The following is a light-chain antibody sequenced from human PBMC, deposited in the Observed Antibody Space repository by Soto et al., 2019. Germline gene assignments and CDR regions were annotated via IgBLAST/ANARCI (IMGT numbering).Light chain of an antibody. CDR2: DVN. CDR1: SRDIGSYKY. J-gene: IGLJ1*01. CDR3: SSYTTTSSYV. V-gene: IGLV2-14*01. Sequence: QSALTQPASVSGSPGQSITISCSGTSRDIGSYKYVSWYQQHPGKAPKLMIYDVNNRPSGISDRFSGSKSGNTASLTISGLQAEDEADYYCSSYTTTSSYVFGTGTKLTVL.